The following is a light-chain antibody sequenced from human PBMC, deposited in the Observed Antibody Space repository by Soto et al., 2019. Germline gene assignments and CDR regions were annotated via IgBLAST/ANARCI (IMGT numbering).Light chain of an antibody. J-gene: IGKJ5*01. CDR1: QGISSY. CDR3: QPLNTFPVT. V-gene: IGKV1-9*01. CDR2: ASS. Sequence: DIQLTQSPSFLSASVGDRVTISCRASQGISSYLAWYQQTPGKAPKLLIYASSTLQSGVPSRFSGSGSGTEFTLPTGSLQPEDFATYYCQPLNTFPVTFGQGTRLDI.